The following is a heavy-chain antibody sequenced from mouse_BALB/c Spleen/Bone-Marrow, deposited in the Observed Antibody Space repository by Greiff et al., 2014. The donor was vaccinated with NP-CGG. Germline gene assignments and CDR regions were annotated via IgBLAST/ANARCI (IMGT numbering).Heavy chain of an antibody. CDR1: GYTFTSYI. J-gene: IGHJ2*01. CDR3: ARGGGHYFDY. Sequence: VQLQQSGPELVKPGASVKMSCKASGYTFTSYILHWVKQKPGQGLEWIGYINPYNDGTKYNEKFKGKATLTSDKFSSATYMELSSLTSEDSAVDCCARGGGHYFDYWGQGTTLTVSS. CDR2: INPYNDGT. V-gene: IGHV1-14*01.